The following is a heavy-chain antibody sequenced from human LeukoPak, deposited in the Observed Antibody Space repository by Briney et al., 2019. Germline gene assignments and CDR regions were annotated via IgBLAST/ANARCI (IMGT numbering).Heavy chain of an antibody. D-gene: IGHD6-13*01. V-gene: IGHV4-59*08. J-gene: IGHJ4*02. CDR1: GASISSYY. Sequence: PSETLSLTCTVSGASISSYYWSWIRQPPGKGLEWIGYIYYSGSTNYNPSLKSRVTISVDTSKNQFSLKLSSVTAADTAVYYCARHRAHIATADPFDFWGQGTLVTVSS. CDR3: ARHRAHIATADPFDF. CDR2: IYYSGST.